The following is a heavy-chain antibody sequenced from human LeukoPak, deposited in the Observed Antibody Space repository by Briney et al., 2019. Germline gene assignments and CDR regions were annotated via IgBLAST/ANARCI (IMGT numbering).Heavy chain of an antibody. Sequence: GGSLRLSCAASGFSVSNNYMTWVRQAPGKGLEWVSGIYGGGSRYYADSVKGRFTISRDNSKNTLYLQMNSLRVEDTAVYYCASGGTVVRGVIISSPIDYWGQRTLVTVSS. J-gene: IGHJ4*02. V-gene: IGHV3-53*01. CDR2: IYGGGSR. CDR3: ASGGTVVRGVIISSPIDY. CDR1: GFSVSNNY. D-gene: IGHD3-10*01.